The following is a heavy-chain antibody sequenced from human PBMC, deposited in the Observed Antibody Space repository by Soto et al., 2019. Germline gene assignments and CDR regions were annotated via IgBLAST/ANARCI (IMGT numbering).Heavy chain of an antibody. CDR2: IYYSGST. CDR3: AREVWIFGVVIPNNWFDP. D-gene: IGHD3-3*01. J-gene: IGHJ5*02. V-gene: IGHV4-59*01. CDR1: GGSISSYY. Sequence: SETLSLTCTVSGGSISSYYWSWIRQPPGKGLEWIGYIYYSGSTNYNPSLKSRVTISVDTSKNQFSLKLSSVTAADTAVYYCAREVWIFGVVIPNNWFDPWGQGTLVTVSS.